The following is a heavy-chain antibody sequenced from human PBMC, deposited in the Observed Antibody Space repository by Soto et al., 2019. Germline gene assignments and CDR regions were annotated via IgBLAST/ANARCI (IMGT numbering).Heavy chain of an antibody. CDR1: GFTFSNYA. V-gene: IGHV3-23*01. D-gene: IGHD3-10*01. J-gene: IGHJ4*02. Sequence: EVQLLESGGGLVQPGGSLRLSCAASGFTFSNYAMIWARQAPGKGLEWVSSISGSGATTYYADSVKGRFTISRDNSKNTLYLQMTRVRAEDMDIYYRAKDSRYHYGSALRKGLAYWGKGTLVTASS. CDR3: AKDSRYHYGSALRKGLAY. CDR2: ISGSGATT.